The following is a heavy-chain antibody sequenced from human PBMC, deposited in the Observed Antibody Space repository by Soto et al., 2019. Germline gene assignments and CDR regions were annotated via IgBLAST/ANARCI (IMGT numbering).Heavy chain of an antibody. CDR3: ARGHSTDCSNGVCSFFYNHEMDV. V-gene: IGHV1-2*04. CDR2: INPKSGGT. J-gene: IGHJ6*02. CDR1: GYSFTDYH. Sequence: ASVKVSCKASGYSFTDYHIHWVRQAPGQGLEWLGRINPKSGGTSTAQKFQGWVTMTRDRSISTVYMELTRLRSDDTAVYFCARGHSTDCSNGVCSFFYNHEMDVWGQGTTVTV. D-gene: IGHD2-8*01.